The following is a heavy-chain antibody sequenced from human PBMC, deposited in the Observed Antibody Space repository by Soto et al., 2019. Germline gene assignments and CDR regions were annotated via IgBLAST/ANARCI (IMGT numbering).Heavy chain of an antibody. CDR3: AASTATSSL. Sequence: QVPLVQSGAEVKKPGASVKVSCKASGYSFTNYGFSWVRQAPGQGLEWMGWINGYNGNTNYAPKLQGRFTMTTDTSTSPAYMELGSLTSDDTAVYFCAASTATSSLWGQGTLVTVSS. V-gene: IGHV1-18*01. CDR1: GYSFTNYG. D-gene: IGHD1-1*01. CDR2: INGYNGNT. J-gene: IGHJ4*02.